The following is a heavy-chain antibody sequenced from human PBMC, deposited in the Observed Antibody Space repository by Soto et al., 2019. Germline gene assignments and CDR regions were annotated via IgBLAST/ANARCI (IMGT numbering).Heavy chain of an antibody. CDR1: GGSISSSSYY. D-gene: IGHD4-17*01. CDR3: ARSRANYGDYGVYAFDI. CDR2: IYYSGST. J-gene: IGHJ3*02. Sequence: QLLESGPGLVKPSETLSLTCTVSGGSISSSSYYWGWIRQPPGKGLEWIGSIYYSGSTYYNPSLKSRVTISVDTSKNQCSLKLSSVTAADTAVYYCARSRANYGDYGVYAFDIWGQGTMVTVSS. V-gene: IGHV4-39*01.